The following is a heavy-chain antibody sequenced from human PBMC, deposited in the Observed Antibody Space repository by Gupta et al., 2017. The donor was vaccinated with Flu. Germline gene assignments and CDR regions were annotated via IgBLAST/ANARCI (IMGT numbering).Heavy chain of an antibody. Sequence: QVQLQQWGAGLLKPSETLSLTCAVYGGSFSGYYWSWIRQPPGKGLEWIGEINHSGSTNYNPSLKSRVTISVDTSKNQFSLKLSSVTAADTAVYYCARGIAARPRNGMDVWCQGTTVTVSS. CDR3: ARGIAARPRNGMDV. D-gene: IGHD6-6*01. V-gene: IGHV4-34*01. CDR1: GGSFSGYY. CDR2: INHSGST. J-gene: IGHJ6*02.